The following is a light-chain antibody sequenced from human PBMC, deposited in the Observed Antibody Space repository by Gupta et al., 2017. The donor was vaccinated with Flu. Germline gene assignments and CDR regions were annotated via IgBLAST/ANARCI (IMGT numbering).Light chain of an antibody. CDR1: NIGSKP. V-gene: IGLV3-21*03. Sequence: SYVLTQPPSVSVAPGKTARITCGGNNIGSKPVHWYQQKPGQAPVLVVYDDSDRPSGIPERLSGSNSGNTATLTISRVEDGDEADYYCQVWDSSSEHQVFGGGTKLPVI. CDR3: QVWDSSSEHQV. CDR2: DDS. J-gene: IGLJ2*01.